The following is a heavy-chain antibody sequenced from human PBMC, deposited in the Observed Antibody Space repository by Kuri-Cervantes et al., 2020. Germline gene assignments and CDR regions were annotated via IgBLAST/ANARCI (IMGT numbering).Heavy chain of an antibody. CDR3: ARGGRYCSSTSCYTRWELYYYYGMDV. CDR1: GYTFTNFY. D-gene: IGHD2-2*02. CDR2: INPSGGTT. J-gene: IGHJ6*02. Sequence: ASVKVSCKASGYTFTNFYMHWVRQAPGQGLEWMGIINPSGGTTSYAQKFQGRVTMSRDTSTSTFYMELSSLRSEDTAVYYCARGGRYCSSTSCYTRWELYYYYGMDVWGQGTTVTVSS. V-gene: IGHV1-46*01.